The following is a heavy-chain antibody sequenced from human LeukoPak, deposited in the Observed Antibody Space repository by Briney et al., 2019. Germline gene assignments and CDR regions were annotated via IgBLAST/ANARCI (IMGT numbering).Heavy chain of an antibody. V-gene: IGHV3-23*01. D-gene: IGHD6-13*01. J-gene: IGHJ4*02. CDR3: AKGSLGSWYYFDY. CDR2: FSRSGPDT. Sequence: GGSLRLSCAASGFAFGSSAMSWVRQAPGKGPEWVSTFSRSGPDTYYADSVKGRFTIFRDNSKNTLYLQMNSLRAEDTAVYYCAKGSLGSWYYFDYWGQGTLVTVSS. CDR1: GFAFGSSA.